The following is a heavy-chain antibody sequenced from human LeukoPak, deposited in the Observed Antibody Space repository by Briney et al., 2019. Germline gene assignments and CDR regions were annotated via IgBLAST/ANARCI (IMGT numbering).Heavy chain of an antibody. CDR2: VLPIFGIT. Sequence: SVKVSCKASGGSFCSYGISWVRQAPGQGLEWMGGVLPIFGITNYAQRFQGRVTITADESRSTAYMELSSLTSDDTAVYYCARDLLPMTKAGVVNDWGQGSPVIVSA. CDR3: ARDLLPMTKAGVVND. CDR1: GGSFCSYG. D-gene: IGHD3-3*01. V-gene: IGHV1-69*13. J-gene: IGHJ4*02.